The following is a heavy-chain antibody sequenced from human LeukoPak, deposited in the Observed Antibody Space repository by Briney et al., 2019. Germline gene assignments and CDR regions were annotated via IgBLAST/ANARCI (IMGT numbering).Heavy chain of an antibody. CDR3: AAQTFDY. CDR1: GFTFSNYA. V-gene: IGHV3-23*01. CDR2: ISGSGTNT. Sequence: GGSLRLSCAASGFTFSNYAMSRVRQAPGRGLEWVSTISGSGTNTYYADSVKGRFTISRDNSENTLFLQMNSLRAEDTAIYYCAAQTFDYWGQETLVTVSS. J-gene: IGHJ4*02.